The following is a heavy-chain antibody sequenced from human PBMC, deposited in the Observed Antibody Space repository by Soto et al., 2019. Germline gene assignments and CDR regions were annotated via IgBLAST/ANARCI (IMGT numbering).Heavy chain of an antibody. CDR1: DFSFTSHG. CDR3: AIYHLELFRFDY. J-gene: IGHJ4*02. Sequence: QIQLVQSGPEVKKAGASMKVSCKAYDFSFTSHGISWVRQAPGQGLEWMGWISLYNGNTNYARQFQGRVTMTTDTSTSTAYMELRSLRSDDTPMYFYAIYHLELFRFDYWGQGTLVTVSS. V-gene: IGHV1-18*04. CDR2: ISLYNGNT. D-gene: IGHD2-2*01.